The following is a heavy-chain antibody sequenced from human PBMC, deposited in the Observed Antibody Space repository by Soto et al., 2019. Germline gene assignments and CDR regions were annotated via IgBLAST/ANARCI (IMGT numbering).Heavy chain of an antibody. CDR1: GFSLSTSGVG. CDR2: IYWDDDK. D-gene: IGHD2-15*01. Sequence: QITLKESGPTLVKPTQTLTLTCTFSGFSLSTSGVGVGWIRQPPGKALEWLALIYWDDDKRYSPSLNGRLTITKDTSKNQVVLTMTNMDPVDTATYYCAHRPSYCSGGSCYSGFDYWGQGTLVTVSS. V-gene: IGHV2-5*02. CDR3: AHRPSYCSGGSCYSGFDY. J-gene: IGHJ4*02.